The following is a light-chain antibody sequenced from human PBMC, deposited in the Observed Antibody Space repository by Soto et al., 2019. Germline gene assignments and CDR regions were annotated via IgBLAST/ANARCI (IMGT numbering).Light chain of an antibody. Sequence: VLTQSPGTLSLSAGDRATLSCRASQSVSSSYFAWYQQKPGQAPRLLIFGTSARATGIPDRFRGSGSGTDFTLTITRLEPEDFAVYYCQQYGNSRCTFGRGTKLEIK. CDR1: QSVSSSY. V-gene: IGKV3-20*01. CDR2: GTS. J-gene: IGKJ2*02. CDR3: QQYGNSRCT.